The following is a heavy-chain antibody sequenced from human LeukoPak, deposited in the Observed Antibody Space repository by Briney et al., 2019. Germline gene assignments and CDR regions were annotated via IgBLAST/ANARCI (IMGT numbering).Heavy chain of an antibody. CDR2: IYFSGDT. D-gene: IGHD6-25*01. CDR1: GDSISTPTYY. Sequence: SETLSLTCTVSGDSISTPTYYWGWLRQPPGKGLEWIGSIYFSGDTYYNPSLKSRVTISVDTPNNQFSLRLTSVTATDAAVYYCATSDYSYWFDPWGQGTLVTVSS. V-gene: IGHV4-39*01. CDR3: ATSDYSYWFDP. J-gene: IGHJ5*02.